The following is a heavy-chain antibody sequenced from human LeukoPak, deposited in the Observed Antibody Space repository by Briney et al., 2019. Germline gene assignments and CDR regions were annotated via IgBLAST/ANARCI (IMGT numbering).Heavy chain of an antibody. D-gene: IGHD6-13*01. CDR3: ARDPSYSSRRGFYGMDV. Sequence: PGGSLRLSCAASGFTFSNYGMHWVRQAPGKGLEWVAVISYDGSDKFYGDSVKGRFTISRDNSKNTLYLQMNSLRAEDTAVYYCARDPSYSSRRGFYGMDVWGQGTTVTVSS. CDR2: ISYDGSDK. V-gene: IGHV3-30*03. CDR1: GFTFSNYG. J-gene: IGHJ6*02.